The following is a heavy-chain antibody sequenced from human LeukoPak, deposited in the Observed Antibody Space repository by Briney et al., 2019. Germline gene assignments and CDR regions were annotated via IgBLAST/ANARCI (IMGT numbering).Heavy chain of an antibody. CDR2: ISGSGGST. CDR1: GFTFSSYA. CDR3: AKDGHDILTSYHPDFDY. D-gene: IGHD3-9*01. J-gene: IGHJ4*02. V-gene: IGHV3-23*01. Sequence: GGSLRLSCAASGFTFSSYAMSWVRQAPGKGLGWVSAISGSGGSTYYAGSVKGRFTISRDNSKNTLYLQMNSLRAEDTAVYYCAKDGHDILTSYHPDFDYWGQGTLVTVSS.